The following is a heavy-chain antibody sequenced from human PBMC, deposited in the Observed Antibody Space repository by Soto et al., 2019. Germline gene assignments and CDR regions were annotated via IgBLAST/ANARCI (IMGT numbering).Heavy chain of an antibody. CDR2: NYYSGIT. V-gene: IGHV4-31*03. Sequence: PSETLSLTCTVSGGSISSGGYYWTWIRQHPGKGLEWIGYNYYSGITYYNPSLKSRVTISLDTSKNQFSLKLSSVTAADTALYYCARGSSIAGLYYGMDVWGQGTTVTVS. CDR1: GGSISSGGYY. D-gene: IGHD6-6*01. J-gene: IGHJ6*02. CDR3: ARGSSIAGLYYGMDV.